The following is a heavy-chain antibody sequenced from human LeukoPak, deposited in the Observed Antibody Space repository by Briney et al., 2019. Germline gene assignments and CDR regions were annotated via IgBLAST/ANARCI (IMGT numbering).Heavy chain of an antibody. V-gene: IGHV3-7*01. CDR3: AREVENGALDY. J-gene: IGHJ4*02. CDR1: GFAFSTSW. CDR2: IKQDGSEK. D-gene: IGHD4-17*01. Sequence: GGSLRLSCAASGFAFSTSWMSWIRQTPGKGLEWVGDIKQDGSEKYYVDSVKGRFTISRDNAENSLYLRMNSLRVDDTAVYYCAREVENGALDYWGQGILVTASS.